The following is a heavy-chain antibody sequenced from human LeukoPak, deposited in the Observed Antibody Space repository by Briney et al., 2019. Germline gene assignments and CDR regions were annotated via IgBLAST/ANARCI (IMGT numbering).Heavy chain of an antibody. D-gene: IGHD5-18*01. CDR1: GFTFSTYA. J-gene: IGHJ4*02. Sequence: GGSLRLSCAASGFTFSTYAMSWVRQAPGKGLEWVSSISGSGDSTYYGDSVKGRFTISRDNSKNTLFLQMNSLGAEDTAVYYCAKDRTSVHLWLSDLDYWGQGTLVTVSS. CDR3: AKDRTSVHLWLSDLDY. V-gene: IGHV3-23*01. CDR2: ISGSGDST.